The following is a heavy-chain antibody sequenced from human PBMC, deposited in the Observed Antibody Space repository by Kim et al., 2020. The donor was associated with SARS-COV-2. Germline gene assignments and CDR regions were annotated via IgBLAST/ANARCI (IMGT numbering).Heavy chain of an antibody. D-gene: IGHD3-3*01. J-gene: IGHJ4*02. V-gene: IGHV4-30-4*01. CDR2: IYYSGST. Sequence: SETLSLTCTVSGGSISSGDYYWSWIRQPPGKGLEWIGYIYYSGSTYYNPSLKSLVTISVDTSKNQFSLKLSSVTAADTAVYYCARARATSITIFGVVIVHNFDYWGQGTLVTISS. CDR3: ARARATSITIFGVVIVHNFDY. CDR1: GGSISSGDYY.